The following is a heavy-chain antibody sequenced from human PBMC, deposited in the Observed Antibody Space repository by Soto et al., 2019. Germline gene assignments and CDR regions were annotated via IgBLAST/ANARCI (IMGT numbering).Heavy chain of an antibody. CDR3: AGLLSTRNYYYHYGMAV. J-gene: IGHJ6*02. Sequence: PGGSLRLSGSASGFAFSDYWMHWVRQAPGKGLVWVSRINIDESSTTYADSVRGRFSISRDNAKNTLYLQMNSLRADDTAVYYCAGLLSTRNYYYHYGMAVWGQGTTVTVSS. D-gene: IGHD1-26*01. CDR1: GFAFSDYW. V-gene: IGHV3-74*03. CDR2: INIDESST.